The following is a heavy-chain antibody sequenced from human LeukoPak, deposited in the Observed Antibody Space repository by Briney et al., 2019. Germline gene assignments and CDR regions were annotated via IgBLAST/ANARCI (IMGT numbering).Heavy chain of an antibody. J-gene: IGHJ4*02. CDR1: GYSFVGYF. V-gene: IGHV1-2*06. CDR2: INSNSGGT. Sequence: ASVKVSCKTSGYSFVGYFIHWVRQAPGQGLQWMGRINSNSGGTEYEPSFQGRVTMTRDTSISTAYEEVSTLISDDTAVYYCARDLSSTPNWEFDYWGQGTQVTVSS. D-gene: IGHD1-26*01. CDR3: ARDLSSTPNWEFDY.